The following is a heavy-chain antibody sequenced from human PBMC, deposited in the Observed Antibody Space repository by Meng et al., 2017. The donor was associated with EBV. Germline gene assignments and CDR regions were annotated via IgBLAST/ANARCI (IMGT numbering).Heavy chain of an antibody. Sequence: LMESGAEVKKHGGSVKVSCKATGYTITGYGIRWVRQAPGQGPEWMGWISAYNGNTNYAQKLQGRVTMTTDTSTSTAYMELRSLRSDNTDVYYCACRGDRTDYWGQGTLVTVSS. V-gene: IGHV1-18*01. CDR1: GYTITGYG. D-gene: IGHD2-21*02. CDR3: ACRGDRTDY. CDR2: ISAYNGNT. J-gene: IGHJ4*02.